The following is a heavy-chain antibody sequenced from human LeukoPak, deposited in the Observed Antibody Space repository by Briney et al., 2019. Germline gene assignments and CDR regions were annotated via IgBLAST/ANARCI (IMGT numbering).Heavy chain of an antibody. Sequence: SGGSLRLSCAASGFTFSSYAMSWVRQAPGKGLEWVSGISGSGGSTNYADSVKGRFTISRDNSKDTLYLQMNSLRAEDTAVYYCAKDTVLLWSGYPYYFDYWGQGTLVTVSS. CDR1: GFTFSSYA. CDR2: ISGSGGST. CDR3: AKDTVLLWSGYPYYFDY. J-gene: IGHJ4*02. V-gene: IGHV3-23*01. D-gene: IGHD3-3*01.